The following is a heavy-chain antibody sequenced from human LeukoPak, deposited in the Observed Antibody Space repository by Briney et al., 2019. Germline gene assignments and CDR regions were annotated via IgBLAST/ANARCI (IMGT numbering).Heavy chain of an antibody. V-gene: IGHV1-69*05. CDR2: IIPIFGTA. D-gene: IGHD4-17*01. J-gene: IGHJ5*02. CDR3: ARDRQTYGDYDP. CDR1: GGTFSSYA. Sequence: ASVKVSCKASGGTFSSYAISWVRQAPGQGLEWMGRIIPIFGTANYAQKFQGRVTITTDVSTSTAYMELSSLRSEDTAVYYCARDRQTYGDYDPWGQGALVTVSS.